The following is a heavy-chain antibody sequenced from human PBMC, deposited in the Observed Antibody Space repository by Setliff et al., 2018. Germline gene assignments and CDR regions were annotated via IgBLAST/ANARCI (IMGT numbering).Heavy chain of an antibody. CDR3: ARARYCSSTSCYYYYYMDV. V-gene: IGHV3-7*01. D-gene: IGHD2-2*01. J-gene: IGHJ6*03. CDR2: IQQDGSEK. Sequence: GGSLRLSCAASGFTFSYYWMSWVRQAPGKGLEWAANIQQDGSEKYHVDSVMGRFTISRDNAKNTLYLQMNSLRAEDTAVYYCARARYCSSTSCYYYYYMDVWGKGTTVTVSS. CDR1: GFTFSYYW.